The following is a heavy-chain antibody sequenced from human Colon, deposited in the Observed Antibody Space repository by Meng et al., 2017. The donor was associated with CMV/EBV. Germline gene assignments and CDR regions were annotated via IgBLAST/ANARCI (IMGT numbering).Heavy chain of an antibody. V-gene: IGHV4-61*01. Sequence: SETLSLTCNVSGGSISSNNYYWSWIRQPPGKGLEWIGYIYYSGSTNYSPSLKSRVTMSIDTSNNQFSLKLSSVTAADTAVYYCARDRSIMITSGATHGMDVGGQGTTVTVSS. CDR2: IYYSGST. D-gene: IGHD3-16*01. J-gene: IGHJ6*02. CDR1: GGSISSNNYY. CDR3: ARDRSIMITSGATHGMDV.